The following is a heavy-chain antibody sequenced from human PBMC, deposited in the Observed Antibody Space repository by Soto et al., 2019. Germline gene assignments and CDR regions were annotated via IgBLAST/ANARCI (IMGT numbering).Heavy chain of an antibody. CDR3: ARGLVVAPSYFQN. D-gene: IGHD2-21*01. J-gene: IGHJ1*01. Sequence: ASVKVSCKASGYTFTAYYMHWVRQAPGQGLEWMGRINPKNGDTNYVQKFQGRVTMTRDTSISTAYMEPSSLTSGDTAVYYCARGLVVAPSYFQNWGQGTLVTVSS. CDR1: GYTFTAYY. V-gene: IGHV1-2*06. CDR2: INPKNGDT.